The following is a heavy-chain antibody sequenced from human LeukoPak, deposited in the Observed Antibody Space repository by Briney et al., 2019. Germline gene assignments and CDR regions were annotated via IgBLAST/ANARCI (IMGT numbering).Heavy chain of an antibody. CDR1: GSSISNGFF. CDR2: IQNGGDS. J-gene: IGHJ4*02. CDR3: ARGMGRFCTGSSCYLSFVY. Sequence: KSSETLSLTCNVSGSSISNGFFWAWIRQSPGKGLEWIGSIQNGGDSYYNPSLKSRTTMSVDTSKNQFSLKLTSVTAADTAVFYCARGMGRFCTGSSCYLSFVYWGQGTLVTVSS. D-gene: IGHD2-2*01. V-gene: IGHV4-38-2*02.